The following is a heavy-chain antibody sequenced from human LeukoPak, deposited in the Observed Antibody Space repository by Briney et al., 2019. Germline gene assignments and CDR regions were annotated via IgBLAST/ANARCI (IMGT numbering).Heavy chain of an antibody. CDR1: GGSISSHY. CDR2: LFDSVDT. D-gene: IGHD5-18*01. CDR3: ATIKRGSIFGYFDF. Sequence: SETLSLTCTVSGGSISSHYWSWIRQPPGKGLEWIAYLFDSVDTKDNPSLQSRLTLSADTSKNQFSLRLSSVTAADTAVYYCATIKRGSIFGYFDFWGQGIKVTVSS. J-gene: IGHJ4*02. V-gene: IGHV4-59*11.